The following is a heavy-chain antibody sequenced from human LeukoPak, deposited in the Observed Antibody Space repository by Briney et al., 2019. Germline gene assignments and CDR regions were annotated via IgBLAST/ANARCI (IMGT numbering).Heavy chain of an antibody. CDR2: IRSKAYGGTT. V-gene: IGHV3-49*03. CDR1: GFTFGDYA. CDR3: ARGRFCSGGSCYGAR. J-gene: IGHJ4*02. D-gene: IGHD2-15*01. Sequence: GRSLRLSCAASGFTFGDYAVTWFRQAPGKGLEWVGFIRSKAYGGTTEYAASVKGGFTISRDDSKSTAYLQMNSLKSEDTAVYYCARGRFCSGGSCYGARWGQGTLVTVSS.